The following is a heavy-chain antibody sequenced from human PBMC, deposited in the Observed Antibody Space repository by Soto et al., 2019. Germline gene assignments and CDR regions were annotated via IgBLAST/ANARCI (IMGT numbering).Heavy chain of an antibody. V-gene: IGHV3-30-3*01. CDR2: MSYEGSNK. D-gene: IGHD3-3*01. CDR1: GFTFSSFA. CDR3: ARPRGFGVIINFFDY. J-gene: IGHJ4*02. Sequence: QVQLVASGGGVVQPGRSLRLSCAASGFTFSSFAMHWVRQAPGKGLEWVAVMSYEGSNKYYADSVKGRFTITRDNSKNTVYLQMNSLRAEDTAVYYCARPRGFGVIINFFDYWGQGTLVTVSS.